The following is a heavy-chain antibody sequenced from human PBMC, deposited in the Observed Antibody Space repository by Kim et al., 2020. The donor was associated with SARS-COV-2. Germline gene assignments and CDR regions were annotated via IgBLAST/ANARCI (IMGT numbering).Heavy chain of an antibody. Sequence: ASVKVSCKASGYTFISYAIHWVRQAPGQRLEWMGWINVGNGNTKYSQKFQGRVTITRDTSASTAYMELSSLRSEDMAVYYCARSSGGYPDYWGQGTLVTVSS. CDR2: INVGNGNT. D-gene: IGHD2-8*02. CDR1: GYTFISYA. V-gene: IGHV1-3*01. J-gene: IGHJ4*02. CDR3: ARSSGGYPDY.